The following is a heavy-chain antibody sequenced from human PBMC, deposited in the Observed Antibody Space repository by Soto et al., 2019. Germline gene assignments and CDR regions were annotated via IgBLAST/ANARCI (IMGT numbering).Heavy chain of an antibody. CDR2: VIAHSRCT. CDR3: AKDLPGQLAYWLAP. Sequence: ASVKASCKASGVSFTGYYINWLRQPPGQVLEWLGWVIAHSRCTAYAQKFQGRVTLTRDTSIATAYLTLTSLTSDDTALYYCAKDLPGQLAYWLAPWG. V-gene: IGHV1-2*02. CDR1: GVSFTGYY. D-gene: IGHD6-6*01. J-gene: IGHJ5*02.